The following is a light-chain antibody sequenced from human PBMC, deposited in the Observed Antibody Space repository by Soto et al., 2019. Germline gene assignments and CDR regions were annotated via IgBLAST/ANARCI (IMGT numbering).Light chain of an antibody. J-gene: IGKJ1*01. Sequence: DIQMTQSPSSLSASVGDRVTLTCRASQSISSFLNWYQQKPGKAPKVLIYGASSLQTGVPSRFGGSESGTDFTLTISSLQPEDSATYYCQQSHSAWTFGQGTKVEI. CDR3: QQSHSAWT. CDR1: QSISSF. V-gene: IGKV1-39*01. CDR2: GAS.